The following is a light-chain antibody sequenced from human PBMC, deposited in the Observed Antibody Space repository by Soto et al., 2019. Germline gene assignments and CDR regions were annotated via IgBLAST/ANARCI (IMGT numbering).Light chain of an antibody. CDR2: KAS. CDR3: QQYSNYPIT. CDR1: QTISGW. V-gene: IGKV1-5*03. Sequence: DIQMTQSLSTLSASVGDRVTITCRASQTISGWLAWYQQKPGKAPKLLIYKASTLEPGVPSRFSGSVSGTEFTLTISCLQPDDFATYYCQQYSNYPITFGQGTRLEI. J-gene: IGKJ5*01.